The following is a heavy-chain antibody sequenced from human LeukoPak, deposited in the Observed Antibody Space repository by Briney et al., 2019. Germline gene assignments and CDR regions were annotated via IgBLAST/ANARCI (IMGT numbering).Heavy chain of an antibody. CDR2: IKQDGSEK. J-gene: IGHJ4*02. V-gene: IGHV3-7*01. Sequence: GGSLRLSRAASGFTFSSYWMSWVRQAPGKGLEWVANIKQDGSEKYYVDSVKGRFTISRDNAKNSLYLQMNSLRAEDTAVYYCAREHTMVRGVYGYWGQGTLVTVSS. CDR3: AREHTMVRGVYGY. D-gene: IGHD3-10*01. CDR1: GFTFSSYW.